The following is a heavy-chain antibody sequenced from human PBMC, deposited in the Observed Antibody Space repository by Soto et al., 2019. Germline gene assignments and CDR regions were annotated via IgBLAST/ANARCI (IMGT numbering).Heavy chain of an antibody. CDR3: AAVQGGGARFHG. V-gene: IGHV1-18*01. D-gene: IGHD1-26*01. Sequence: GASVKVSCKASGYTFTSYGISWVRQAPGQGLEWMGWISACNGNTNYAQKLQERVTITTDTSTSTAYMELRSLTSDDTAVYYCAAVQGGGARFHGWGPGTRVTVAS. J-gene: IGHJ4*02. CDR2: ISACNGNT. CDR1: GYTFTSYG.